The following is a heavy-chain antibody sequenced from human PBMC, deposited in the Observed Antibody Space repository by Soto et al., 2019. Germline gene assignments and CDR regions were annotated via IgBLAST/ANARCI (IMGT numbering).Heavy chain of an antibody. Sequence: GGSLRLSCAASGFTSSSYSMNWVRQAPGKGLEWVSYISSSSSTICYADSVKGRFTISRDNAKNSLYLQMNSLRDEDTAVYYCARDVTRRDIVGATRPTSYFAYWGQGTLVTVSS. CDR3: ARDVTRRDIVGATRPTSYFAY. V-gene: IGHV3-48*02. CDR1: GFTSSSYS. CDR2: ISSSSSTI. D-gene: IGHD1-26*01. J-gene: IGHJ4*02.